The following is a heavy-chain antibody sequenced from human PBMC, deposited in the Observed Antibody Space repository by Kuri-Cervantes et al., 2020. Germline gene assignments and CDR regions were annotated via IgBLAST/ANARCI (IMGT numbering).Heavy chain of an antibody. V-gene: IGHV1-2*04. J-gene: IGHJ6*02. CDR1: GGTFSSYA. D-gene: IGHD3-10*01. CDR3: ARDLGAGEVRFGEFVKGAMDV. Sequence: ASVKVSCKASGGTFSSYAISWVRQAPGQGLEWMGWINPNSGGTNYAQKFQGWVTMTRDTSISTAYMELSRLRSDDTAVYYCARDLGAGEVRFGEFVKGAMDVWGQGPRSPSP. CDR2: INPNSGGT.